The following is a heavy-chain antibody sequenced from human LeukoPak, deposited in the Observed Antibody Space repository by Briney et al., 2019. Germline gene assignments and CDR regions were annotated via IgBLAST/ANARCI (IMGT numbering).Heavy chain of an antibody. CDR1: GGSISSYY. D-gene: IGHD1-26*01. CDR3: ARVRWELLFRGLEYFDL. Sequence: SETLSLTCTVSGGSISSYYWSWIRQPAGKGLEWIGRIYTSGSTNYNPSLKSRVTMSVDTSKNQFSLKLSSVTAADTAVYYCARVRWELLFRGLEYFDLWGRGTLVTVSS. J-gene: IGHJ2*01. CDR2: IYTSGST. V-gene: IGHV4-4*07.